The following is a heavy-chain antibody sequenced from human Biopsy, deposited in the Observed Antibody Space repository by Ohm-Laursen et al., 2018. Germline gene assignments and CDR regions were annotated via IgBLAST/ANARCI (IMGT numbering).Heavy chain of an antibody. D-gene: IGHD2-8*01. V-gene: IGHV3-33*06. Sequence: SLRLSCAASGFTFSSYGMHWVRQAPGKGLAWVAAIWYDGSNKNYADSVKGRFTISRDNSKNTLYLQMNGLRGEDTAVYYCAKCMTGGSNYYFHHCGQGTLVTVSS. CDR2: IWYDGSNK. J-gene: IGHJ4*02. CDR3: AKCMTGGSNYYFHH. CDR1: GFTFSSYG.